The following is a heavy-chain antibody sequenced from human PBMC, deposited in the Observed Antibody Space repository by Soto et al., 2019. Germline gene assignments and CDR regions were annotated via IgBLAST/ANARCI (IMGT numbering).Heavy chain of an antibody. J-gene: IGHJ6*02. Sequence: QVQLVESGGGVVQPGRSRRLSCAASGFTFSIYGIHWVRQAPDKGLEWVAVISYDGRNKYYADSVKGRFAISRDNSKNTLYLQMNSLRPEDTAVYYCAKENEGYGMDVWGQGTTVTVSS. CDR1: GFTFSIYG. CDR2: ISYDGRNK. CDR3: AKENEGYGMDV. V-gene: IGHV3-30*18. D-gene: IGHD1-1*01.